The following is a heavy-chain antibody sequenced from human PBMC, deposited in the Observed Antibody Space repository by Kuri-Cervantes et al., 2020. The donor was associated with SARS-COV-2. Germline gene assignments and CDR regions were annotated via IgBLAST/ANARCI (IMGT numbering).Heavy chain of an antibody. D-gene: IGHD3-22*01. CDR3: AKDYYYDSSGYPRVVVDY. Sequence: GGSLRLSCAASGFTFSSYAMSWVRQAPGKGLEWVSAISGRGGSTYYADSVKGRFTISRANSKNTLYLQMNSLRAEDTAVYYCAKDYYYDSSGYPRVVVDYWGQGTLVTVSS. J-gene: IGHJ4*02. CDR2: ISGRGGST. V-gene: IGHV3-23*01. CDR1: GFTFSSYA.